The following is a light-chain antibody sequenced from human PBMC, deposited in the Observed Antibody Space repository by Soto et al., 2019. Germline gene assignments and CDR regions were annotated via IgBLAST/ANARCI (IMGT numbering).Light chain of an antibody. V-gene: IGLV1-44*01. J-gene: IGLJ2*01. CDR2: ANN. Sequence: QSVLTQPPSVSGTPGQRVSISCSGSRSNIGINAVDWYHQLPGTAPKVLIYANNQRPSGVPDRFSGSKSGTSASLAIYGLQSDDEAHYYCAAWDDSLNGLVFGGGTKVTVL. CDR1: RSNIGINA. CDR3: AAWDDSLNGLV.